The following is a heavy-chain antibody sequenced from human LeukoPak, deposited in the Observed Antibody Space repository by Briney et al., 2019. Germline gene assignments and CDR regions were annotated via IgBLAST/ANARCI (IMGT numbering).Heavy chain of an antibody. CDR2: ISSNGGST. D-gene: IGHD6-19*01. J-gene: IGHJ4*02. Sequence: GGSLRLSCAASGFTFSNYAMHWVRQAPGKGLEYVSAISSNGGSTYYANSVKGRFTISRDNSKNTLYLQMGSLRAEDMAVYYCARAGSSGWYSPFDYWGQGTLVTVSS. CDR3: ARAGSSGWYSPFDY. V-gene: IGHV3-64*01. CDR1: GFTFSNYA.